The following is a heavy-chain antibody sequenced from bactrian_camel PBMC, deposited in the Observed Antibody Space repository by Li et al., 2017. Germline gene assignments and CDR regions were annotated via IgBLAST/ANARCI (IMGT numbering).Heavy chain of an antibody. Sequence: HVQLVESGGGSVQAGGSLRLSCVSSKPAQYLFSMGWFRQAPGKEREGVAAIDSDGSTSYADSVKGRFTISKDDNAKLTLFLQMNDLKPEDTGMYYCAAEPYCTPRRGSIFFPNDYNYSGQGTQVTVS. V-gene: IGHV3S53*01. CDR2: IDSDGST. J-gene: IGHJ4*01. CDR1: KPAQYLFS. CDR3: AAEPYCTPRRGSIFFPNDYNY. D-gene: IGHD1*01.